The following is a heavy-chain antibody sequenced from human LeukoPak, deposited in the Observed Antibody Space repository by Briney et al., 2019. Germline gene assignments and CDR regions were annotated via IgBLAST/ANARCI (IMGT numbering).Heavy chain of an antibody. D-gene: IGHD2-15*01. CDR3: AKGARYCSGGSCFDEYYFDY. CDR1: GFTFSNYA. Sequence: GGSLRLSCAASGFTFSNYAMSWVRQAPGKGLEWVSGISGSGGSTYYADSVKGRFTISRDNSKNTLYLQMNSQRAEDTAVYFCAKGARYCSGGSCFDEYYFDYWGQGTLVTVSS. V-gene: IGHV3-23*01. CDR2: ISGSGGST. J-gene: IGHJ4*02.